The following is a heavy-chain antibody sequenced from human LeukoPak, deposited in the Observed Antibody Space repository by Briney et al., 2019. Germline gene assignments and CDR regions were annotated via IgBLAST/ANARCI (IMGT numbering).Heavy chain of an antibody. CDR1: GGSISSSSYY. D-gene: IGHD2-15*01. V-gene: IGHV4-39*07. Sequence: SETLSLTCTVSGGSISSSSYYWGWIRQPPGKGLEWIGSNYYSGSTYYNPSLKSRVTISVDTSKNQFSLKLSSVTAADTAVYYCASGGVVAAHWFDPWGQGTLVTVSS. CDR3: ASGGVVAAHWFDP. CDR2: NYYSGST. J-gene: IGHJ5*02.